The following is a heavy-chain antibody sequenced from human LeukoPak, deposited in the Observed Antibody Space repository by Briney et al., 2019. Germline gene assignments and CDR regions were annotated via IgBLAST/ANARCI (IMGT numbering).Heavy chain of an antibody. CDR2: ISSSSSYI. V-gene: IGHV3-21*04. CDR1: GFTFSSYS. J-gene: IGHJ4*02. D-gene: IGHD4-11*01. CDR3: AKNDYSDFTPSPFPV. Sequence: GGSLRLSCAASGFTFSSYSMNWVRQAPGKGLEWVSSISSSSSYIYYADSVKGRFTISRDNAKNTLYLQMHSLGVEDTAVYYCAKNDYSDFTPSPFPVWGQGTLVTVSS.